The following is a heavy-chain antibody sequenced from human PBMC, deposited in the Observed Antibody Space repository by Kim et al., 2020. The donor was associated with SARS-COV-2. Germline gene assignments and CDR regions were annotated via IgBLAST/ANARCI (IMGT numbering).Heavy chain of an antibody. CDR2: INSDGSST. J-gene: IGHJ4*02. CDR3: ARDGVGATIDY. V-gene: IGHV3-74*01. CDR1: GFTFSAYW. D-gene: IGHD1-26*01. Sequence: GGSLRLSCAASGFTFSAYWRHWVRQVQGKGLGWVSRINSDGSSTTYADYVKGRFNISRDNAKNTLYLQMNSLRGEDTAVYYCARDGVGATIDYWGQGTLV.